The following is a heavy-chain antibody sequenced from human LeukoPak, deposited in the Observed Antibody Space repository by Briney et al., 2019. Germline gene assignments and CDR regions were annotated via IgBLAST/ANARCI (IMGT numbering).Heavy chain of an antibody. CDR3: AKDSRLGELSLGAWYLDL. V-gene: IGHV3-43*02. CDR2: ISGDGGST. Sequence: GGSLRLSCAASGFTFDDYAMHWVRQAPGRGLEWVSLISGDGGSTYYADSVKGRFIISRGNSKNSLYLQMTSLRTEDTALYYCAKDSRLGELSLGAWYLDLWGRGTLVSVSS. D-gene: IGHD3-16*02. CDR1: GFTFDDYA. J-gene: IGHJ2*01.